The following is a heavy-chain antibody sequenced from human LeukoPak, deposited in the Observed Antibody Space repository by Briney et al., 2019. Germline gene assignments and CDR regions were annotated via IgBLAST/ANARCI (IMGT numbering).Heavy chain of an antibody. CDR1: GGSVSSGSYY. D-gene: IGHD3-22*01. V-gene: IGHV4-61*01. CDR3: ARVPRASSGYVWYFEL. CDR2: IYYSGST. Sequence: SETLSLTCTVSGGSVSSGSYYWSWIRQPPGKGLEWIGYIYYSGSTNYNPSLKSRVTISVDTSKNQFSLKLSSVTAADTAVYCCARVPRASSGYVWYFELWGRGTLVTVSS. J-gene: IGHJ2*01.